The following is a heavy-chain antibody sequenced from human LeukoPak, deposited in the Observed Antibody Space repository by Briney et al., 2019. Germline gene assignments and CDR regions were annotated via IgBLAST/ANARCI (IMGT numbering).Heavy chain of an antibody. CDR2: INPNSGGT. Sequence: GASVKVSCKASGYTFSNYYMHWARQAPGQGLEWMGWINPNSGGTNYAQKFQGRVTMTRDTSISTAYMELSRLRSDDTAVYYCARKNHPSSGYYYFDYWGQGTLVTVSS. D-gene: IGHD3-22*01. J-gene: IGHJ4*02. CDR1: GYTFSNYY. V-gene: IGHV1-2*02. CDR3: ARKNHPSSGYYYFDY.